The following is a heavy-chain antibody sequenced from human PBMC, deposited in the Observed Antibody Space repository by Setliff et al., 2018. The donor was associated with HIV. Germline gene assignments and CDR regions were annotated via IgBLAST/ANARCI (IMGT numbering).Heavy chain of an antibody. CDR1: GYTFTSYG. D-gene: IGHD6-19*01. Sequence: GASVKVSCKASGYTFTSYGISWLRQAPGQGLEWMGWISGYSGNTNYAQKFQDRVTMTTDTPTSTVYMELRSLRSDDTAVYYCAGVQWVVSSNVGLDYWGQGTQVTVSS. V-gene: IGHV1-18*01. CDR3: AGVQWVVSSNVGLDY. CDR2: ISGYSGNT. J-gene: IGHJ4*02.